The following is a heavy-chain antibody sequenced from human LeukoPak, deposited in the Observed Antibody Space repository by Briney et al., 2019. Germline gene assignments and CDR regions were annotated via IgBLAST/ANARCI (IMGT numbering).Heavy chain of an antibody. V-gene: IGHV4-39*07. CDR1: GGSISSSSYY. CDR2: IYYSGST. CDR3: ARNIVVGFDP. J-gene: IGHJ5*02. D-gene: IGHD2-15*01. Sequence: SETLSLTCTVSGGSISSSSYYWGWIRQPPGKGLEWIGSIYYSGSTYYNPSLKSRVTISVDTSKNQFSLKLSSVTAADTAVYYCARNIVVGFDPWGQGTLVTVSS.